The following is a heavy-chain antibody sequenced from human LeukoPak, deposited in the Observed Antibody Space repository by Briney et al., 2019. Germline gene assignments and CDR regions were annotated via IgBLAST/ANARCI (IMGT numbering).Heavy chain of an antibody. V-gene: IGHV1-18*01. CDR3: ARVPARYGSGSYLFDY. Sequence: GASVKVSCKASGYTLTSYGISWVRQAPGQGLEWMGWISAYNGNTNYAQKLQGRVTMTTDTSTSTAYMELRSLRSDDTAVYYCARVPARYGSGSYLFDYWGQGTLVTVSS. CDR1: GYTLTSYG. J-gene: IGHJ4*02. CDR2: ISAYNGNT. D-gene: IGHD3-10*01.